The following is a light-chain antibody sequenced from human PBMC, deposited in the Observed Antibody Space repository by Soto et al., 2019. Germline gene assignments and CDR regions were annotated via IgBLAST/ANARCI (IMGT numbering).Light chain of an antibody. CDR3: QHYNVYSGT. CDR1: QNINSW. CDR2: KAS. V-gene: IGKV1-5*03. Sequence: DIQMTQSPSTLSASVGDRVSITCRASQNINSWVAWYQQKPGKAPKLLIYKASTLHSGVPSRFSGNVSGTEFTITITSLQPDDFATYYCQHYNVYSGTFGQGTKVDVK. J-gene: IGKJ1*01.